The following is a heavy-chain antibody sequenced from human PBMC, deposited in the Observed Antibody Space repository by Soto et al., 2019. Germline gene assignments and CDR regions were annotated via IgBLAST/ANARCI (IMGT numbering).Heavy chain of an antibody. V-gene: IGHV1-18*01. Sequence: QVQLVQSGAEVKKPGASVKVSCKASGYTFTSYDISWVRQAPGQGLEWMGWMSTSNGNTNYAQKHQGRVTMTTDTPTSTANMELRSLRPDDTAVYFCARDRNWVDPWGQGTLVTVS. J-gene: IGHJ5*02. CDR3: ARDRNWVDP. CDR1: GYTFTSYD. CDR2: MSTSNGNT.